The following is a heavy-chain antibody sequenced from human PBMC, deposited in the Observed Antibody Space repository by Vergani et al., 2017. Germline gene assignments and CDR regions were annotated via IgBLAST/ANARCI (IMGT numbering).Heavy chain of an antibody. Sequence: QVQLVQSGAEVKKPGSSVKVSCKASGGTFSSYAISWVRQAPGQGLEWMGGIIPIFGTANYAQKFQGRVTITADESTSTAYMELSSLRSEDTAVYYCAGATRGEYCSSTSCYTFDYWGQGTLVTVSS. V-gene: IGHV1-69*01. CDR1: GGTFSSYA. CDR3: AGATRGEYCSSTSCYTFDY. CDR2: IIPIFGTA. J-gene: IGHJ4*02. D-gene: IGHD2-2*02.